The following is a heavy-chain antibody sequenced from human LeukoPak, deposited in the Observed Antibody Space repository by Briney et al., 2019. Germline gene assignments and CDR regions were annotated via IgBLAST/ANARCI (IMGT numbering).Heavy chain of an antibody. CDR2: VYYYRGST. J-gene: IGHJ4*02. V-gene: IGHV4-31*03. D-gene: IGHD3-22*01. Sequence: SETLSLTCTVSGGSINTGGNYWSWIRQHPGKGLEWIGDVYYYRGSTHYIPSLKSRLTISIDTSKNQFSLRLSSVTAADTAVYFCARLFASGGYYYLDYWGQGTLVTVSS. CDR3: ARLFASGGYYYLDY. CDR1: GGSINTGGNY.